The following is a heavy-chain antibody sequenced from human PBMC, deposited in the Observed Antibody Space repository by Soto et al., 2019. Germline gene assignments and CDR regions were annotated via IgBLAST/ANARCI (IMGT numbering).Heavy chain of an antibody. Sequence: ASVKVSCKASGYTFTSYGISWVRQAPGQGLEWMGWISAYNGNTNYAQKLQGRVTMTTDTSTNTAYMELRSLRSDDTAVYYCARVPLDPEGYYYYYYMDVWGKGTTVTVSS. CDR2: ISAYNGNT. CDR1: GYTFTSYG. D-gene: IGHD3-9*01. V-gene: IGHV1-18*01. CDR3: ARVPLDPEGYYYYYYMDV. J-gene: IGHJ6*03.